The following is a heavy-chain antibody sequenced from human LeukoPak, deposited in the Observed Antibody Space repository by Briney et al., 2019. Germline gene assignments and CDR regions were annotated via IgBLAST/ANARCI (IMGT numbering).Heavy chain of an antibody. V-gene: IGHV1-18*01. Sequence: GASVKVSCKASGYTFTSYGISWVRQAPGQGLEWMGWISAYNGNTNYAQKLQGRVTMTTDTSTSTAYMELRSLRSDDTAVYYCARGIAARPPESFMFDYWGQGTLVTGAS. CDR2: ISAYNGNT. D-gene: IGHD6-6*01. CDR3: ARGIAARPPESFMFDY. J-gene: IGHJ4*02. CDR1: GYTFTSYG.